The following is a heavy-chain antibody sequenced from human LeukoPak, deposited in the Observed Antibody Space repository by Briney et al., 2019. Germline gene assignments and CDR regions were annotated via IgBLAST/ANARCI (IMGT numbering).Heavy chain of an antibody. CDR3: AKDSIYCSSTSCYEGGPGLFDY. CDR2: ISGSGGSA. Sequence: PGGSLRLSCAASGSTFSSYAMSWVRQAPGKGLEWVSAISGSGGSAYYADCVKGRFTISRDNSKNKLYLQMNSLRTDDTAVYYCAKDSIYCSSTSCYEGGPGLFDYWGQGTLVTVPS. D-gene: IGHD2-2*01. CDR1: GSTFSSYA. J-gene: IGHJ4*02. V-gene: IGHV3-23*01.